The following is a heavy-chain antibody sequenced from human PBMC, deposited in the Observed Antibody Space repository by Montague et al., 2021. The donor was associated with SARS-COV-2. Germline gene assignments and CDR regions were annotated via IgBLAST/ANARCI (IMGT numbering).Heavy chain of an antibody. CDR3: AGTEGSGWYRGVDY. CDR2: IYNSGST. V-gene: IGHV4-59*02. Sequence: SETLSLTCTVSGGSVSSSYWSWIWQPHGKGLEWIANIYNSGSTDYNHSLNRRVTISVDTSKNQFSLKLNSVTAADTAVYYCAGTEGSGWYRGVDYWGQGTLVTVSS. CDR1: GGSVSSSY. J-gene: IGHJ4*02. D-gene: IGHD6-19*01.